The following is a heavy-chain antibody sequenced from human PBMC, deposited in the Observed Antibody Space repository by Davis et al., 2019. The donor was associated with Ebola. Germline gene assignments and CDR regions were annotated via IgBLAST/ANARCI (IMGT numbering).Heavy chain of an antibody. CDR2: IKQDGSKK. J-gene: IGHJ3*01. V-gene: IGHV3-7*03. CDR3: ATELTGNAFDV. D-gene: IGHD3-9*01. Sequence: PGGSLRLSCAASGFTFSSYWMNWVRQGPGKGLEWVANIKQDGSKKNYVDSVKDRFTISRDSAKNSLFLKMNNLKADDTAVYYWATELTGNAFDVWGRGTMVTVSS. CDR1: GFTFSSYW.